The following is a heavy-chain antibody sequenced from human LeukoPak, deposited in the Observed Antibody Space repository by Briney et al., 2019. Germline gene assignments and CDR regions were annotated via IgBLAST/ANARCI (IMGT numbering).Heavy chain of an antibody. Sequence: GASVKVSCKASGYIFTDYYMHWVRQAPGQGLEWMGWINPNSGGTNYAQKFQGRVTMTRDTSISTAYMELSRLRSDDTAVYYCARPYGSGSFYNVWGQGTLVTVSS. CDR2: INPNSGGT. J-gene: IGHJ4*02. V-gene: IGHV1-2*02. CDR3: ARPYGSGSFYNV. CDR1: GYIFTDYY. D-gene: IGHD3-10*01.